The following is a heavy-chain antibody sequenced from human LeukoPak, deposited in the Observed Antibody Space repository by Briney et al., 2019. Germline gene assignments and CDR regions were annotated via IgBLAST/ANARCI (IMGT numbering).Heavy chain of an antibody. CDR3: GRDRPTGYYDY. Sequence: SETLSLTWTVCSDSISSSGYYWGWIRQTPGKGLEWIGSINHGGITYYNPSRKSRVTISVDTSKNKFSLKLSSVTAADTAVYYCGRDRPTGYYDYWGQGTLVTVSS. CDR1: SDSISSSGYY. J-gene: IGHJ4*02. CDR2: INHGGIT. D-gene: IGHD3-10*01. V-gene: IGHV4-39*07.